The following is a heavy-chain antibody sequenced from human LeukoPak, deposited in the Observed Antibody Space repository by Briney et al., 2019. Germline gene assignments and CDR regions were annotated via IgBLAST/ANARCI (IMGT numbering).Heavy chain of an antibody. V-gene: IGHV3-23*01. D-gene: IGHD2-8*01. CDR1: GFTFTNYA. CDR3: AKAYCTNGVCSFFDY. CDR2: ISGSGGST. J-gene: IGHJ4*02. Sequence: GGSLRLSCAASGFTFTNYAMSWVRQAPGKGLEWVSAISGSGGSTYYADSVKGRFTISRDNSKNTLYLQMNSLRAEDTAVYYCAKAYCTNGVCSFFDYWGQGTLVTVSS.